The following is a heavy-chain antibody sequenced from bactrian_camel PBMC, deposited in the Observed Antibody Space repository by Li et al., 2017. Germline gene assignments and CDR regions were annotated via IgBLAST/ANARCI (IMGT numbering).Heavy chain of an antibody. CDR2: IDSDGSI. CDR1: VRPISSPFC. Sequence: HVQLVESGGGSAQAGGALTLSCVVSVRPISSPFCMGWFRQSPGKEREGVAAIDSDGSITYADSVKGRFTIAKDNAKNVWYLQMSSLNPEDTAMYYCAAERGTYSSSLCIRRLRHVGRTAQGTQVTVS. J-gene: IGHJ4*01. V-gene: IGHV3S53*01. D-gene: IGHD6*01.